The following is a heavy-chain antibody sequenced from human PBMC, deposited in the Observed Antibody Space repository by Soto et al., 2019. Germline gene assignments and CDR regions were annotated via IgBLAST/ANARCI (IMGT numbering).Heavy chain of an antibody. D-gene: IGHD2-2*02. CDR1: GFTFSSYG. J-gene: IGHJ6*02. Sequence: HPGGSLRLSCAASGFTFSSYGMHWVRQAPGKGLEWVAVIWYDGSNKYYADSVKGRFTISRDNSKNTLYLQMNSLRAEDTAVYYCARALGPNIVLVPAAIRDYYYYYGIDVWGQGTTVTVSS. V-gene: IGHV3-33*01. CDR3: ARALGPNIVLVPAAIRDYYYYYGIDV. CDR2: IWYDGSNK.